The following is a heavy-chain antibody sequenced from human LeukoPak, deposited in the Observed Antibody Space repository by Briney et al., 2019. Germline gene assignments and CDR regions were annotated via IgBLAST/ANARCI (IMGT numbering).Heavy chain of an antibody. CDR1: GGSINTGSYY. V-gene: IGHV4-39*01. D-gene: IGHD3-3*01. J-gene: IGHJ2*01. CDR3: ARHQGVVDL. Sequence: SETLSLTCTVSGGSINTGSYYWGWIRQPPGKGLEWIGSMYYSGSTYYNPSLKSRVTISVDTTNNQFSLKLSSVTAADTAVYYCARHQGVVDLWGRGSLVTVSS. CDR2: MYYSGST.